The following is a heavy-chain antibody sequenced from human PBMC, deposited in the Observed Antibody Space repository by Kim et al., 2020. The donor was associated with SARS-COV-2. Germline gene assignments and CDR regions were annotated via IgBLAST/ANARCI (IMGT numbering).Heavy chain of an antibody. CDR1: GFTFSTYA. V-gene: IGHV3-23*01. CDR2: IGGDGEKT. CDR3: ARGPLTRYGMDV. J-gene: IGHJ6*02. Sequence: GGSLRLSCAAAGFTFSTYAMSWVRQAPGRGLEWVSIIGGDGEKTYYADSVKGRFTISRDNSRNTVSLQMSGLRVEDTAVYYCARGPLTRYGMDVWGQGT.